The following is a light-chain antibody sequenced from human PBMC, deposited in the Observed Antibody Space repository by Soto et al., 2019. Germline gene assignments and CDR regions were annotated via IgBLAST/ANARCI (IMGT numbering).Light chain of an antibody. CDR3: SSYTRTSSYV. V-gene: IGLV2-14*02. CDR2: EVY. CDR1: SSDVGTYNL. Sequence: QSALTQPASVSGSPGQSITISCTGTSSDVGTYNLVSWYQQHPDKAPKLLIYEVYKRPSGLSNRFSGSKSGNMASLTISGLQAEDEADYYCSSYTRTSSYVFGGGTKVTVL. J-gene: IGLJ1*01.